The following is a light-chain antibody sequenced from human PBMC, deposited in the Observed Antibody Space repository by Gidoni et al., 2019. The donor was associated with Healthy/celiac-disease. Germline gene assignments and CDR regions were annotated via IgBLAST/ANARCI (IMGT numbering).Light chain of an antibody. J-gene: IGLJ3*02. CDR2: EDS. CDR3: YSTDSSGNHGV. CDR1: ALPKKY. V-gene: IGLV3-10*01. Sequence: SYELTQPPSVSVSPGQTARITCSGDALPKKYAYWSEQKSGQAPVLVIYEDSKRPSGIPERFSCSSSGTMATLTISGAQVEDEADYYCYSTDSSGNHGVFGGGTKLTVL.